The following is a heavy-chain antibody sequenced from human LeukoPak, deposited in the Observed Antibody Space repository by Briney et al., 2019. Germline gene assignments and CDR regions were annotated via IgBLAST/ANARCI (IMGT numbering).Heavy chain of an antibody. Sequence: ASVKVSCKVSGYTLTELSMHWVRQAPGKGLEWVGGFDPEDGETIYAQKFQGRVTMTEDTSTDTAYMELSSLRSEDTAVYYCATRNYYGSGSYRDFDYWGQGTLVTVSS. CDR3: ATRNYYGSGSYRDFDY. CDR1: GYTLTELS. J-gene: IGHJ4*02. V-gene: IGHV1-24*01. CDR2: FDPEDGET. D-gene: IGHD3-10*01.